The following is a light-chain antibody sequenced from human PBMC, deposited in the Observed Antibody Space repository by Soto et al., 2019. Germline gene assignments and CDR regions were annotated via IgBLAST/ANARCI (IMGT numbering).Light chain of an antibody. J-gene: IGKJ1*01. CDR2: GAS. Sequence: EIVLRQSPGTLSLSPGERATLSCRASQSITSTYFAWYQQKPGQAPRLLIYGASTRATGIPDRFSGSGSGTDFTLTISRLEPEDFAVYYCQQYYCSAPWTFGHGXKVDIK. V-gene: IGKV3-20*01. CDR1: QSITSTY. CDR3: QQYYCSAPWT.